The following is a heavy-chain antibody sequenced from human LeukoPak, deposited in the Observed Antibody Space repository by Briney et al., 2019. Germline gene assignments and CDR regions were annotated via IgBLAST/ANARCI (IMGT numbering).Heavy chain of an antibody. J-gene: IGHJ4*02. CDR2: IYISGST. Sequence: SETLSLTCTVSGASIDSHYWSWIRQPAGKGLEWIGRIYISGSTTYNSSLQSQVTMSVDTSHNQCSLKPTSVTAADTAVYYCARALNPLPGTYYFDYWGQGTLVTVSS. D-gene: IGHD2-15*01. CDR3: ARALNPLPGTYYFDY. V-gene: IGHV4-4*07. CDR1: GASIDSHY.